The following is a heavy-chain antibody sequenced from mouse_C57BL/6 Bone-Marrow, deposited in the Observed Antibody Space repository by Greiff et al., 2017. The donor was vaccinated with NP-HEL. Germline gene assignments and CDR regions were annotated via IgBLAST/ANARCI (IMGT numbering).Heavy chain of an antibody. V-gene: IGHV1-64*01. D-gene: IGHD1-1*01. Sequence: QVQLKQPGAELVKPGASVKLSCKASGYTFTSYWMHWVKQRPGQGLEWIGMIHPNSGSTNYNEKFKSKATLTVDKSSSTAYMQLSSLTSEDSAVYYCATTVVGDYFDYWGQGTTLTVSS. CDR2: IHPNSGST. J-gene: IGHJ2*01. CDR3: ATTVVGDYFDY. CDR1: GYTFTSYW.